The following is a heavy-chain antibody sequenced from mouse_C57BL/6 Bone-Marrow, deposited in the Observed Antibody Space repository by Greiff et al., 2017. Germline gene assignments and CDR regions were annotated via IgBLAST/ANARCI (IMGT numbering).Heavy chain of an antibody. CDR3: ARRDYYSNFYAMDY. Sequence: EVQGVESGGDLVKPGGSLKLSCAASGFTFSSYGMSWVRQTPDKRLEWVATISSGGSYTYYPASVKGRFTISRDNAKNTLYLQMSSLKSEDTAMYYCARRDYYSNFYAMDYWGQGTSVTVSS. CDR2: ISSGGSYT. CDR1: GFTFSSYG. V-gene: IGHV5-6*01. D-gene: IGHD2-5*01. J-gene: IGHJ4*01.